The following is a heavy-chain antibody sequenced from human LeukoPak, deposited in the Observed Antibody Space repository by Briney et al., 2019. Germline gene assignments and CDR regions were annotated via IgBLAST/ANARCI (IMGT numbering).Heavy chain of an antibody. Sequence: GGSLRLSCAASGFTFSSYWMSWVRQAPGKGLEWVANIKQDGSEKYYVDSVKGRFTISRDNAENSLYLQMNSLRAEDTAVYYCARDPVAARPNYYYMDVWGKGTTVTVSS. D-gene: IGHD6-6*01. CDR1: GFTFSSYW. V-gene: IGHV3-7*01. CDR2: IKQDGSEK. CDR3: ARDPVAARPNYYYMDV. J-gene: IGHJ6*03.